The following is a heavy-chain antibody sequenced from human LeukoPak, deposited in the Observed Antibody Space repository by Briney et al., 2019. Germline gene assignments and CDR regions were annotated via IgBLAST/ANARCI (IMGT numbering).Heavy chain of an antibody. CDR1: GGSITSYY. CDR2: IYTSGST. CDR3: ARHPLGYCSSTSCNYWYFDL. Sequence: SETLPLTCTVSGGSITSYYWSWIRQPPGKGLEWIGYIYTSGSTNYNPSLKSRVTISVDTSKNQFSLKLSSVTAADTAVYYCARHPLGYCSSTSCNYWYFDLWGRGTLVTVSS. D-gene: IGHD2-2*01. V-gene: IGHV4-4*09. J-gene: IGHJ2*01.